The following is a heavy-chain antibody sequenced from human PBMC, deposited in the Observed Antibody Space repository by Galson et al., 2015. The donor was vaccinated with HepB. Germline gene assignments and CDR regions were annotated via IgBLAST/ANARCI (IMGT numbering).Heavy chain of an antibody. CDR1: GFTFSSYG. D-gene: IGHD3-10*01. Sequence: SLRLSCAASGFTFSSYGMHWVRQAPGKGLEWVAVISYDGSNKYYADSVKGRFTISRDNSKNTLYLQMNSLRAEDTAVYYCAKDLGPVLLWFGAPFRYYYGMDVWGQGTTVTVSS. J-gene: IGHJ6*02. CDR3: AKDLGPVLLWFGAPFRYYYGMDV. V-gene: IGHV3-30*18. CDR2: ISYDGSNK.